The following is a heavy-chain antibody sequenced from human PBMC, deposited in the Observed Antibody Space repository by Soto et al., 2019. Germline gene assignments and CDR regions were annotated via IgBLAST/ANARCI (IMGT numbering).Heavy chain of an antibody. D-gene: IGHD5-12*01. V-gene: IGHV5-10-1*01. J-gene: IGHJ3*02. Sequence: ESLKISCKGSGYRFTRYWISWVRQIPGKGLEWMGRIDPSDSYTNYSPSFQGHVTISADKSISTAYLQWSSLKASDTAMYYCARRSGDDSVVACDIWGQRRLVNV. CDR3: ARRSGDDSVVACDI. CDR1: GYRFTRYW. CDR2: IDPSDSYT.